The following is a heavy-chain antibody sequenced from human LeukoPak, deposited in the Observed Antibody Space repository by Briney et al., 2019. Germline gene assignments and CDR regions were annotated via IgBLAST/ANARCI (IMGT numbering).Heavy chain of an antibody. CDR2: ISYDGSNK. D-gene: IGHD3-16*01. V-gene: IGHV3-30*04. J-gene: IGHJ4*02. Sequence: GGSLRLSCAASGFTFSNYAMHWVRQAPGKGLEWVTVISYDGSNKYYADSVKGRFTISRDNSKDTLFLQMNSLKADDTAVYYCAKGGGGVLASWGQGTLVTVSS. CDR1: GFTFSNYA. CDR3: AKGGGGVLAS.